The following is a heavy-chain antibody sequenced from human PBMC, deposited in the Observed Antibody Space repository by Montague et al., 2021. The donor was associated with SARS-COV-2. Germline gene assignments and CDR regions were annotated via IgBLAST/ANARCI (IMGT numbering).Heavy chain of an antibody. Sequence: SETLSLTCTVSGGSVGSNPYYWGRIRQPTGRGLEWVGSITYSGSTYFSPSLKSRFTISLDSSKNQFSLRLSSATAADTAVYYCASSYYYGSGTYVYNYYMDDWGKGTTVTVSS. D-gene: IGHD3-10*01. V-gene: IGHV4-39*01. CDR2: ITYSGST. CDR3: ASSYYYGSGTYVYNYYMDD. J-gene: IGHJ6*03. CDR1: GGSVGSNPYY.